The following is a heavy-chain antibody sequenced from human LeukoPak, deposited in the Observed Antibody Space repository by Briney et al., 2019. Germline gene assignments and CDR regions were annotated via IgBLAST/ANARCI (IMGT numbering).Heavy chain of an antibody. J-gene: IGHJ4*02. CDR2: IYYSGST. V-gene: IGHV4-30-4*08. Sequence: PSQTLCLTCTVSGGSISSGDYYWSWIRQPPGKGLEWIGYIYYSGSTYYNPSLKSRVTISVDTSKNQFSLKLSSVTAADTAVYYCARVDGRDGYSPFDYWGQGTLVTVSS. CDR3: ARVDGRDGYSPFDY. D-gene: IGHD5-24*01. CDR1: GGSISSGDYY.